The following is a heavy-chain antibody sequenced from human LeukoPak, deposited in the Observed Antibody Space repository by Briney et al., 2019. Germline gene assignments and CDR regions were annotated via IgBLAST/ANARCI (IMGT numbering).Heavy chain of an antibody. V-gene: IGHV4-61*02. D-gene: IGHD2-8*02. CDR3: AREFTGGTYYFDY. Sequence: SETLSLTCTVSGGSISSGSYYWHWIRQPAGKGLEWVGRIYTSGSTNYNPSLKSRVTISVDTSKNRFSLKLTSVTAADTAVYYCAREFTGGTYYFDYWGQGTLVTVSS. J-gene: IGHJ4*02. CDR2: IYTSGST. CDR1: GGSISSGSYY.